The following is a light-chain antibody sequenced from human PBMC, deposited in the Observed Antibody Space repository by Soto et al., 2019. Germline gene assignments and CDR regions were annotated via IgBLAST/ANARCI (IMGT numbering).Light chain of an antibody. V-gene: IGKV1-5*03. Sequence: DIQMTQSPSTLSGSVGDRVTITCRASQTISSWLAWYQQKPGKAPKLLIYKASTLKSGVPSRFSGSGSGTEFTLTVSSLQPDDFAPSYCQHYNIYSEAFGQGTKVEIK. CDR1: QTISSW. CDR2: KAS. J-gene: IGKJ1*01. CDR3: QHYNIYSEA.